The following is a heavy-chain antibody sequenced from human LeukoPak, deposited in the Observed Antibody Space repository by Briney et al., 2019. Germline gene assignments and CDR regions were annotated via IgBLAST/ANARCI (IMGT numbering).Heavy chain of an antibody. D-gene: IGHD3-22*01. J-gene: IGHJ3*02. CDR1: GFTFSSYG. Sequence: PGRSLRLSCAASGFTFSSYGMHWVRQAPGKGLEWVAVIWYDGSNKYYADSVKGRFTISRDNSKNTLYLQMNSLRAGDTAVYYCSYDSSGLVAFDIWGQGTMVTVSS. CDR3: SYDSSGLVAFDI. CDR2: IWYDGSNK. V-gene: IGHV3-33*01.